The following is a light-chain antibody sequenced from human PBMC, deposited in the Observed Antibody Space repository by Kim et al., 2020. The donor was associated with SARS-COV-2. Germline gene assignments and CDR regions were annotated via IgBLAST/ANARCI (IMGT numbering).Light chain of an antibody. CDR1: SGSIASNY. J-gene: IGLJ3*02. CDR2: EDN. Sequence: KTVVISCTGSSGSIASNYVQWSQQRPGSAPTTVIFEDNQRPSGVPDRFSGSIDRSSNSASLTISGLKTEDEADYYCQSYDSDNHWVFGGGTQLTVL. CDR3: QSYDSDNHWV. V-gene: IGLV6-57*02.